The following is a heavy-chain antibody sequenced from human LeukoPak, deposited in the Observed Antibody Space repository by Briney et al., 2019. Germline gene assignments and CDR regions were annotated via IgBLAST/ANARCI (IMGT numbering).Heavy chain of an antibody. D-gene: IGHD6-13*01. Sequence: PSGTLSLTCAVSGGSISSSNRWSWVRQPPGKGLEWIGEIYHSGSTNYNPSLKSRVTISVDKSKNQFSLKLSSVTAADTAVYYCARLKYSSSWPRTLGGYFDYWGQGTLVTVSS. CDR1: GGSISSSNR. CDR2: IYHSGST. J-gene: IGHJ4*02. CDR3: ARLKYSSSWPRTLGGYFDY. V-gene: IGHV4-4*02.